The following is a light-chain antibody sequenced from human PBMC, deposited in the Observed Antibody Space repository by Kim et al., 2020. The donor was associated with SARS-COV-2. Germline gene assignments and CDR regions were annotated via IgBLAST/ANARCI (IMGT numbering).Light chain of an antibody. CDR2: GKN. CDR1: SLRSYY. CDR3: NSRDSNDNVV. Sequence: ALGQTVSITCKGDSLRSYYATWYQQKPGQAPILVIYGKNNRPSGIPDRFSGSSSGNTASLTITGTQAGDEADYYCNSRDSNDNVVFGGGTKLTVL. V-gene: IGLV3-19*01. J-gene: IGLJ2*01.